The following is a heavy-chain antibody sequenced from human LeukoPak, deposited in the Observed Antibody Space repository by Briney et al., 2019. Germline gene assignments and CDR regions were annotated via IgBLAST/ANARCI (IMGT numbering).Heavy chain of an antibody. CDR2: ISGSGTTT. CDR1: GFIFDYYA. D-gene: IGHD3-9*01. V-gene: IGHV3-23*01. J-gene: IGHJ4*02. Sequence: GGSLRLSCAASGFIFDYYAMTWVRQAPGKGLEWVSAISGSGTTTHFADSVKGRFTISRDNSKNTLYLQMNSLTAEDTAIHYCARPPHYDLTTGYLFDYWGQGTLVTVSS. CDR3: ARPPHYDLTTGYLFDY.